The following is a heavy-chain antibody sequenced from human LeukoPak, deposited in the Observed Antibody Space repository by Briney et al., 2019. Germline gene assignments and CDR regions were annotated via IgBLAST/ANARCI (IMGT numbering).Heavy chain of an antibody. J-gene: IGHJ6*02. CDR1: GYTFTGYY. D-gene: IGHD6-19*01. CDR2: INPNSGGT. Sequence: ASVKVSCKASGYTFTGYYMHWVRQAPGQGLEWMGWINPNSGGTNYAQKFQGRVTMTRDTSISTVYMELSSLRSEDTAVYYCARAVAGEDDYYYYGMDVWGQGTTVTVSS. CDR3: ARAVAGEDDYYYYGMDV. V-gene: IGHV1-2*02.